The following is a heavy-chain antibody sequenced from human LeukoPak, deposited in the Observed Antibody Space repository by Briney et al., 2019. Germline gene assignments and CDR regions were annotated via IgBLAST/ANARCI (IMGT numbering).Heavy chain of an antibody. D-gene: IGHD4-17*01. CDR3: ASGPTVTTSYYYYYGMDV. V-gene: IGHV1-46*01. CDR2: INPSGGST. CDR1: GYTFTSYY. J-gene: IGHJ6*02. Sequence: ASVKVSCKASGYTFTSYYMHWVRQAPGQGLEWMGIINPSGGSTSYAQKFQGRVTMTRDTSTSTVYMELSSLRSEDTAVYYCASGPTVTTSYYYYYGMDVWGQGTTVTVSS.